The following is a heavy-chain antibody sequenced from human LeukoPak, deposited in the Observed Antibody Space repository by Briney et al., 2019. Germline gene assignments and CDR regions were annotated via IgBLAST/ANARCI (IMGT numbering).Heavy chain of an antibody. CDR1: GVSISSGSNY. CDR2: IYSSGST. J-gene: IGHJ3*02. V-gene: IGHV4-39*07. Sequence: SETLSLTCSVSGVSISSGSNYWGWIRQPPGKTLEWIGSIYSSGSTYYNPSLKSRVIIFIDTAKNHFSLNLSSVTAADTAVYYCARSDGYGLVGIWGQGTMVTVSS. D-gene: IGHD3-10*01. CDR3: ARSDGYGLVGI.